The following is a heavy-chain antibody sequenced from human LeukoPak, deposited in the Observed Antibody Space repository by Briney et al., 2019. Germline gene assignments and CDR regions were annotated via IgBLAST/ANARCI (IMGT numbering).Heavy chain of an antibody. V-gene: IGHV3-30*04. CDR2: ISYDGSNK. J-gene: IGHJ4*02. CDR1: GFTFSSYA. Sequence: GGSLRLSCAASGFTFSSYAMQWVRQAPGKGLEWVAVISYDGSNKYYADSVKGRFTIYRDNSKNTLCLQMNSLRDEDTAVYYCARSIAVAGTFDYWGQGTLVTVSS. D-gene: IGHD6-19*01. CDR3: ARSIAVAGTFDY.